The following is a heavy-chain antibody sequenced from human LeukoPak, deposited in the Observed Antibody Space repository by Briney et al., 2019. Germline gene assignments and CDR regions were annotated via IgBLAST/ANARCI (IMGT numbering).Heavy chain of an antibody. CDR2: ISSSGSTI. Sequence: GGSLRLSCAASGFTSSSYEMNWVRQAPGKGLEWVSYISSSGSTIYYADSVKGRFTISRDNAKNSLYLQMNSLRAEDTAVYYCAREVEYAFDIWGQGTMVTVSS. J-gene: IGHJ3*02. CDR3: AREVEYAFDI. CDR1: GFTSSSYE. V-gene: IGHV3-48*03.